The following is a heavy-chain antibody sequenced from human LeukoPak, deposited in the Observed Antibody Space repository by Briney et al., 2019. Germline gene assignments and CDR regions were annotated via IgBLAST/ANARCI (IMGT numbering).Heavy chain of an antibody. V-gene: IGHV3-33*01. Sequence: PGESLRLSCEASGFIFSNYGMHWVRQAPGKGLEWVALIWYDGKTKFHADSVKGRFTISRDNSGNTLFLQMRSLRVEDTAIYYCAREWGRIAVAGGPGYWGQGALVTVSS. D-gene: IGHD6-19*01. CDR1: GFIFSNYG. CDR2: IWYDGKTK. CDR3: AREWGRIAVAGGPGY. J-gene: IGHJ4*02.